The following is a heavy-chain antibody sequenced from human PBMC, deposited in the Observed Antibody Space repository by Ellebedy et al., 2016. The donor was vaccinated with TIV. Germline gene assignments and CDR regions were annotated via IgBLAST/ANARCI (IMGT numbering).Heavy chain of an antibody. CDR1: GGSIRSSPCY. Sequence: MPSETLSLTCSVSGGSIRSSPCYCDWIRHPPGKGLEWIGSMYYTGSNYYNPSLKSRVTISVDTSKNQYSLKMTSVTAADTALYYCARHCGRSGSYRGWFDPWGQGILVTISS. V-gene: IGHV4-39*01. D-gene: IGHD3-10*01. CDR3: ARHCGRSGSYRGWFDP. J-gene: IGHJ5*02. CDR2: MYYTGSN.